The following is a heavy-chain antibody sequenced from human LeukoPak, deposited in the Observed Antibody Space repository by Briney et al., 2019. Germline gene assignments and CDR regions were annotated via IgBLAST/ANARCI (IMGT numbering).Heavy chain of an antibody. CDR2: ISSYNGNT. D-gene: IGHD2-8*02. Sequence: GASVKVSCKASGYTFTSYGISWVRQAPGQGLEWMGWISSYNGNTNYAQKLQGRVTMTTDTSTNTAYMELRSLRSDDTAVYYCARGQGFCTGGVCYMSYFDYWGQGTLVTVTS. V-gene: IGHV1-18*01. CDR3: ARGQGFCTGGVCYMSYFDY. CDR1: GYTFTSYG. J-gene: IGHJ4*02.